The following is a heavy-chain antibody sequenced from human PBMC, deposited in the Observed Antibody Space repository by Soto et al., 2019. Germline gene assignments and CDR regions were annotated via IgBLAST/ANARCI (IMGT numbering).Heavy chain of an antibody. D-gene: IGHD2-2*02. J-gene: IGHJ6*02. CDR3: ARDDIVVVPAAIKGDYYYGMDV. CDR2: INHSGST. V-gene: IGHV4-34*01. CDR1: GGSFSGYY. Sequence: SETLSLTCAVYGGSFSGYYWSWIRQPPGKGLEWIGEINHSGSTNYNPSLKSRVTITVDTSKNQFSLKLSSVTAADTAVYYCARDDIVVVPAAIKGDYYYGMDVWGQGTTVTVSS.